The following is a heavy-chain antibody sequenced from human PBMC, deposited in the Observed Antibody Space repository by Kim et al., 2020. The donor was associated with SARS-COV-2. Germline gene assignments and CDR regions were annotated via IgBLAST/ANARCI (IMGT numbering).Heavy chain of an antibody. CDR1: GFTFGDYA. CDR2: ISWNSGSI. J-gene: IGHJ4*02. V-gene: IGHV3-9*01. CDR3: AKDIKKRFLELLGIGPPDF. D-gene: IGHD3-3*01. Sequence: GGSLRLSCAASGFTFGDYAMHWVRQAPGKGLEWVSGISWNSGSIGYADSVKGRFTISRDNAKNSLYLQMNSLRAEDTALYYCAKDIKKRFLELLGIGPPDFWGQGTLVTVSS.